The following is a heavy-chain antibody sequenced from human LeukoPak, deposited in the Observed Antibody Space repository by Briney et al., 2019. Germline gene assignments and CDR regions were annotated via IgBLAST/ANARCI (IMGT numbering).Heavy chain of an antibody. J-gene: IGHJ4*02. CDR3: ARRGSRHYFDY. CDR1: GFTFSSYA. CDR2: ISSNGGST. V-gene: IGHV3-64*01. Sequence: GGSLRLSCAASGFTFSSYAMHWVRQAPGKGLEYVSAISSNGGSTYYANSVKGRFTISRDNSKNTLYLQMGSLRAEVMAVYYCARRGSRHYFDYWGQGTLVTASS. D-gene: IGHD1-26*01.